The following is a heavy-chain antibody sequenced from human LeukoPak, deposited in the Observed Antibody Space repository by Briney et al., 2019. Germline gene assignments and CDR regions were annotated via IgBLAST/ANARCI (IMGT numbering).Heavy chain of an antibody. V-gene: IGHV4-39*07. CDR3: ARASYYDFWSGYYYPSNPFDY. CDR2: IYYSGSTPRGKT. J-gene: IGHJ4*02. CDR1: GGSISSSNYY. D-gene: IGHD3-3*01. Sequence: PSETLSLTCAASGGSISSSNYYWGWIRQPPGKGLEWIRSIYYSGSTPRGKTYYNPSLQSRVTISLDTSRNQFSLKLSSVTAADTAVYYCARASYYDFWSGYYYPSNPFDYWGQGTLVTVSS.